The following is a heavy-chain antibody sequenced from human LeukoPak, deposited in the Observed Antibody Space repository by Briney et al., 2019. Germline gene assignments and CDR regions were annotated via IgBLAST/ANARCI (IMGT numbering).Heavy chain of an antibody. V-gene: IGHV3-23*01. Sequence: GGSLRLSCAASGFTFSSYAMSWVRQAPGKGLEWVSAISGSGGSTYHADSVKGRFTISRDDSKNTLYLQMNSLRAEDTAVYYCAKDRVYYDSSGPFDYWGQGTLVTVSS. J-gene: IGHJ4*02. CDR1: GFTFSSYA. D-gene: IGHD3-22*01. CDR3: AKDRVYYDSSGPFDY. CDR2: ISGSGGST.